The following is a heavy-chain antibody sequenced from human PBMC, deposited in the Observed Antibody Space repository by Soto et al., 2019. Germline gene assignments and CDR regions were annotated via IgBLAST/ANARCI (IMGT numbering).Heavy chain of an antibody. Sequence: QVQLVESGGGVVQPGRSLRLSCAASGFTFSYYGMHWVRQAPGKGLEWVAVMLYDGRIKYNADSVKGRFTISRDNSKNTLYLQMNSLKPEDTAVYFCARDPGLRIPVDYCGQGTLVTVSS. D-gene: IGHD3-16*01. V-gene: IGHV3-33*05. CDR1: GFTFSYYG. CDR2: MLYDGRIK. CDR3: ARDPGLRIPVDY. J-gene: IGHJ4*02.